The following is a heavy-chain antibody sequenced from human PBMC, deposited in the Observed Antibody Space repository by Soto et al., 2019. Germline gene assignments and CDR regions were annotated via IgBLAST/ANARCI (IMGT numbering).Heavy chain of an antibody. CDR3: AKDPKCCTIGSHFLDNWFDP. V-gene: IGHV3-30*18. CDR2: ISYDGSHQ. CDR1: VFTFSNYG. D-gene: IGHD2-8*01. Sequence: WWSLRLSCSASVFTFSNYGMHWFRQTPGKGLEWVAVISYDGSHQFYTDSVKGRFTISRDNSKNTLYLQMNSLKTEDTAMYYCAKDPKCCTIGSHFLDNWFDPWGQGTLVTVSS. J-gene: IGHJ5*02.